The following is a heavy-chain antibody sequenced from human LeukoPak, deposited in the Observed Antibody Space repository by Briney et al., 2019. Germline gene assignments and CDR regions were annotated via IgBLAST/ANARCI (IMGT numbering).Heavy chain of an antibody. Sequence: SETLSLTCAVYGGSFSGYYWSWIRQPPGKGLEWIGEINHSGSTNYNPSLKSRVTISVDTSKNQFSLKLSSVTAADTAVYYCARAGSANFDYWGQGTLVTVSS. D-gene: IGHD1-1*01. CDR1: GGSFSGYY. CDR3: ARAGSANFDY. CDR2: INHSGST. J-gene: IGHJ4*02. V-gene: IGHV4-34*01.